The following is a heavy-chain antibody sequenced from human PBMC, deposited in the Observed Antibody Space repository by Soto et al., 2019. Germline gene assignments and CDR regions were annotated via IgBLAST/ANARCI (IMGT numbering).Heavy chain of an antibody. CDR3: AKDPRIGIAVAGVFDY. Sequence: EVQLLESGGGLVQPGGSLRLSCAASGFTFSTYAMSWVRQAPGKGLEWVSAISGSGGSTYYADSVKGRFTISRDNSKNTLSLQRNSRRAEDTAVYYCAKDPRIGIAVAGVFDYWGQGTLVTVSS. V-gene: IGHV3-23*01. D-gene: IGHD6-19*01. CDR2: ISGSGGST. CDR1: GFTFSTYA. J-gene: IGHJ4*02.